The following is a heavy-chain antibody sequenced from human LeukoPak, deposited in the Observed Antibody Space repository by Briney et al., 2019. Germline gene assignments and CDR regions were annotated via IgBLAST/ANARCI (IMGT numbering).Heavy chain of an antibody. CDR2: INPKSGNT. D-gene: IGHD1-1*01. J-gene: IGHJ6*03. Sequence: ASVKVSCKASGYTFTSYDINWVRQATGQGLEWMGWINPKSGNTGYAQKFQGRVTITRNTSISTAYMELSSLRSEDTAVYYCARGRGGTYYYYYMDVWGKGTTVTVSS. CDR3: ARGRGGTYYYYYMDV. CDR1: GYTFTSYD. V-gene: IGHV1-8*03.